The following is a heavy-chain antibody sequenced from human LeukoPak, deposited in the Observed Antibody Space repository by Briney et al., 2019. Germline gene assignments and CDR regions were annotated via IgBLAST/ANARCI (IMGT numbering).Heavy chain of an antibody. D-gene: IGHD3-22*01. CDR2: IGADGGGI. Sequence: GGSLRLSCAASGFPFSSFVMNWVRQAPGKGLEWVSVIGADGGGIHYADSVKGRFTISRDNSKNTLFLQMDSLTAEDTAIYYCAKGRGTMIVVVLLDYWGQGTLVTVSS. J-gene: IGHJ4*02. CDR3: AKGRGTMIVVVLLDY. V-gene: IGHV3-23*01. CDR1: GFPFSSFV.